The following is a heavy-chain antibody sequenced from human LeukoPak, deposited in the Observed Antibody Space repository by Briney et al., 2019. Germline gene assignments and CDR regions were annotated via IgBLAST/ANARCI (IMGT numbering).Heavy chain of an antibody. CDR1: GFTFTNAW. J-gene: IGHJ4*02. V-gene: IGHV3-15*01. CDR2: IRRKTDGGTA. Sequence: GGSVRLSCEASGFTFTNAWMSWVRQAPGKGLEWVGRIRRKTDGGTADYAAPVMGRFTISRDESNNTLYLQMNSLKTEDTAVYYCISGFCSSASCYAWGRGTLVIVSS. D-gene: IGHD2-2*01. CDR3: ISGFCSSASCYA.